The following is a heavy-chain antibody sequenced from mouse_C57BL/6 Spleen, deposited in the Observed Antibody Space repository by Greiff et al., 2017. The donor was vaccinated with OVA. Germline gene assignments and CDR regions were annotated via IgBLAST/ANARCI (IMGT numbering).Heavy chain of an antibody. V-gene: IGHV5-6*01. Sequence: EVQVVESGGDLVKPGGSLKLSCAASGFTFSSYGMSWVRQTPGKRLEWVATISSGGSYTYYPDSVKGRFTFSRDNDKNTLYLQMSSLKSEDTAMYYCAREGSYSNYVRYFDVWGTGTTVTVSS. J-gene: IGHJ1*03. CDR2: ISSGGSYT. CDR1: GFTFSSYG. CDR3: AREGSYSNYVRYFDV. D-gene: IGHD2-5*01.